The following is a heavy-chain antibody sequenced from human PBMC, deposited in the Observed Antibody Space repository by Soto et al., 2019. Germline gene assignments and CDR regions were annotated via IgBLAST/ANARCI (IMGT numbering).Heavy chain of an antibody. Sequence: GGSLRLSCAASGFTFSSYAMHWVRQAPGKGLEWVVVISYDGSNKYYADSVKGRFTISRDNSKNTLYLQMNSLRAEDTAVYYCARVNTYDFWSGYFDYWGQGTLVTVSS. J-gene: IGHJ4*02. CDR2: ISYDGSNK. CDR1: GFTFSSYA. D-gene: IGHD3-3*01. V-gene: IGHV3-30-3*01. CDR3: ARVNTYDFWSGYFDY.